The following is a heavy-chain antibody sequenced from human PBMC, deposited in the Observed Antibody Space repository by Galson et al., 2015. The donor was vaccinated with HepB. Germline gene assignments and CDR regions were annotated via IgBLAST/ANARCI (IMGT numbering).Heavy chain of an antibody. J-gene: IGHJ4*02. CDR1: GFTFSSYS. CDR3: ARDLNHIYCSSTSCLGGGAGGGFDY. V-gene: IGHV3-21*01. D-gene: IGHD2-2*01. Sequence: SLRLSCAASGFTFSSYSMNWVRQAPGKGLEWVSSISSSSSYIYYADSVKGRFTISRDNAKNSLYLQMNSLRAEDTAVYYCARDLNHIYCSSTSCLGGGAGGGFDYWGQGTLVTVSS. CDR2: ISSSSSYI.